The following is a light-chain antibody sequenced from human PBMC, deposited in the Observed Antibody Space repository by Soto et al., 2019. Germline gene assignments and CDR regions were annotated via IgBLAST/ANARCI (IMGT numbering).Light chain of an antibody. CDR2: DAS. CDR1: QSVRSTY. Sequence: EIVLTQSPGTLSLSPAEGATLACRASQSVRSTYLAWYQQKPGQAPRLLIYDASNRATGVPDRFSGSGSGTDFTLTISRLEPEDFAVYYCQQYGSSQTFGQGTKVDIK. V-gene: IGKV3-20*01. CDR3: QQYGSSQT. J-gene: IGKJ1*01.